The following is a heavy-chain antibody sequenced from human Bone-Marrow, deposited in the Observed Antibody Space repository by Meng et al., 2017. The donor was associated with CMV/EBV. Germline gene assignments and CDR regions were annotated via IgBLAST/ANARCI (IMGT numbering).Heavy chain of an antibody. V-gene: IGHV1-18*04. CDR3: ARGGGSTDLDV. D-gene: IGHD6-13*01. CDR2: IIPHNGNT. J-gene: IGHJ6*02. Sequence: ASVKVSCKASGYTFTGYYMHWVRQAPGQGLEWMGRIIPHNGNTNYAQNLQDRVTLTTDTSTTTAYLEVRNLRFDDTAVYFCARGGGSTDLDVWGQGTTVTVSS. CDR1: GYTFTGYY.